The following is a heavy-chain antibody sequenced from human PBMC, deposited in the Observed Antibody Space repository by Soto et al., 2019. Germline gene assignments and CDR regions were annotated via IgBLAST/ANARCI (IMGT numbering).Heavy chain of an antibody. CDR2: IYSGVTT. CDR1: GFTVSNNY. Sequence: EVQLVESGGGLIQPGGSLRLSCAASGFTVSNNYMSWVRQAPGKGLEWVSFIYSGVTTYYAESVKGRFTISSDSSKNTLYLQMNSLRAEDTAVYFCARAPPNTAVAGTAFDYWGQGTLVTVSS. J-gene: IGHJ4*02. V-gene: IGHV3-53*01. D-gene: IGHD6-19*01. CDR3: ARAPPNTAVAGTAFDY.